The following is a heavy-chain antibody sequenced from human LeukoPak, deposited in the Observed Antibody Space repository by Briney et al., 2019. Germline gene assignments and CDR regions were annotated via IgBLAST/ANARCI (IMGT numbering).Heavy chain of an antibody. D-gene: IGHD3-16*01. V-gene: IGHV4-31*03. J-gene: IGHJ4*02. CDR3: ARAGGGSPPDY. CDR2: VCHDGGT. Sequence: TLSLTCTVSGGSITSGGYCWSWIRQHPGKGLEWIGYVCHDGGTSYNPSLKSRVTVAIDTSKNQFSLKLSSVTAADTAVYYCARAGGGSPPDYWGQGTLVTVSS. CDR1: GGSITSGGYC.